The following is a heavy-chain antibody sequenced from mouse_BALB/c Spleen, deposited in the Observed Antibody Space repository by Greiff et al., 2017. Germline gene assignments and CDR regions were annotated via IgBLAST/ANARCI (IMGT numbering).Heavy chain of an antibody. CDR2: IDPENGNT. D-gene: IGHD1-1*01. CDR3: ARWAYGGFAY. V-gene: IGHV14-1*02. J-gene: IGHJ3*01. Sequence: VQLKQSGAELVRPGALVKLSCKASGFNIKDYYMHWVKQRPEQGLEWIGWIDPENGNTIYDPKFQGKASITADTSSNTAYLQLSSLTSEDTAVYYCARWAYGGFAYWGQGTLVTVSA. CDR1: GFNIKDYY.